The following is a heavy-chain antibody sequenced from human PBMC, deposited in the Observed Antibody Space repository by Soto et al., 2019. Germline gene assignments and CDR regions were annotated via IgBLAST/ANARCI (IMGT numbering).Heavy chain of an antibody. V-gene: IGHV3-23*01. CDR3: AKRVAASGSGWDY. Sequence: EVQLLESGGGLVQPGESLRLSCAASGFTFSTYAMTWVRQAPGKGLEWVSGISYNGADRYYADSVRGRFTISRDNSKNTLYLQMNSLRAQDTALYYCAKRVAASGSGWDYWGQGNLVTVSS. CDR2: ISYNGADR. CDR1: GFTFSTYA. J-gene: IGHJ4*02. D-gene: IGHD6-13*01.